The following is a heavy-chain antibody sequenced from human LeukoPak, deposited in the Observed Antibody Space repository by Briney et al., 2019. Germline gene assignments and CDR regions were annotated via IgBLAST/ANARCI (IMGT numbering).Heavy chain of an antibody. J-gene: IGHJ4*02. CDR2: LNGDNT. CDR1: GFTFSNFA. Sequence: PGGSLRLSCAASGFTFSNFAMSWIRQAPGKGLEWVSALNGDNTYYADSVKGRFTVSRDNSKNTLYLQMNSLRAEDTAVYYCAKVGDSSTSLDYWGQGTLVTVSS. V-gene: IGHV3-23*01. CDR3: AKVGDSSTSLDY. D-gene: IGHD2-2*01.